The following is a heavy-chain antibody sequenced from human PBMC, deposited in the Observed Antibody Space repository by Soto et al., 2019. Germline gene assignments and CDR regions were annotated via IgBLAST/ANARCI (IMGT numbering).Heavy chain of an antibody. J-gene: IGHJ4*02. CDR2: MYHSGNT. CDR1: GDSISSNNYY. D-gene: IGHD3-10*01. CDR3: ARHRGPTGPNY. Sequence: QLQLQESGPGLVKPSETLSLTCTVSGDSISSNNYYWGWIRQPPGKGLEWIGSMYHSGNTYHNPSLKSXXTXSXXTSKNQLSLNLRSVTAADTAVSSCARHRGPTGPNYWGQGTLVTVSS. V-gene: IGHV4-39*01.